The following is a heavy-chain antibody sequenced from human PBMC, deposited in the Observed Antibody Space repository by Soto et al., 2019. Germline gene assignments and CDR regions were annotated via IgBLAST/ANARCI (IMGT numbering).Heavy chain of an antibody. V-gene: IGHV4-34*01. CDR2: MSHSGGT. J-gene: IGHJ3*02. Sequence: QVHLQQWGAGLLKPSETLSLTCAVYGGFVSSGSYYWSWIRQPPGKGLEWIGEMSHSGGTHFNPSLKGRVTISVDTSKNQFSLKMSSVTAADTALYYCARVERGTATTVVDAFDIWGPGTMVTVSS. D-gene: IGHD1-1*01. CDR3: ARVERGTATTVVDAFDI. CDR1: GGFVSSGSYY.